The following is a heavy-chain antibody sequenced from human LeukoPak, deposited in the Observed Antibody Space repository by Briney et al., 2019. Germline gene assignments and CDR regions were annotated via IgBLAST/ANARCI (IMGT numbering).Heavy chain of an antibody. D-gene: IGHD3-10*01. CDR2: IYSGGST. CDR1: GFTVRNNY. J-gene: IGHJ4*02. V-gene: IGHV3-66*01. CDR3: ATGERMVRGDGVDY. Sequence: GRSLRLSYAASGFTVRNNYMSWVRQAPGKGLEWGSVIYSGGSTYYADSVKGRSTISRDNSKNTLYLQMSSLRAEDTAVYFCATGERMVRGDGVDYWGQGTLVTVSS.